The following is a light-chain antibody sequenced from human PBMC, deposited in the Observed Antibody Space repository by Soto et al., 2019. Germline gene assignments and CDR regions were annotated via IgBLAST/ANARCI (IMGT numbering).Light chain of an antibody. CDR2: EAS. CDR1: QGISNF. CDR3: QQYNTFWT. J-gene: IGKJ1*01. Sequence: DIQMTQSPSSLSASVGDRVTITCRASQGISNFLAWYQQKPGKAPKLLIYEASSLDVGVPSRFSGSGSGTEFTLTISSLQPDDFATYYCQQYNTFWTFGQGTKVDIK. V-gene: IGKV1-5*03.